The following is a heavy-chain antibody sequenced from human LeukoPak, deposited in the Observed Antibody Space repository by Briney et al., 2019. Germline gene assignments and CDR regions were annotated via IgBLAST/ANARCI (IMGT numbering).Heavy chain of an antibody. D-gene: IGHD4-11*01. J-gene: IGHJ4*02. Sequence: GGSLRLSCAASGFTFSSYSMNWVRQAPGKGLEWVSYISSSSSTIYYADSVKGRFTISRDNAKNSLYLQMNSLRAEDTAVYYCARGTVTTFGVFDYWGQGTLVTVSS. V-gene: IGHV3-48*01. CDR3: ARGTVTTFGVFDY. CDR1: GFTFSSYS. CDR2: ISSSSSTI.